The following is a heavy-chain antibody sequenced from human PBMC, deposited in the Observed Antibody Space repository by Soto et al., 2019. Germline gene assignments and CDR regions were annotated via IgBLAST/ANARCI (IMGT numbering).Heavy chain of an antibody. CDR2: MSSSGDSI. V-gene: IGHV3-11*01. CDR1: GITFSDCY. Sequence: QVQLVESGGGLVKPGGSLRLSCAASGITFSDCYMNWIRQAPGKGLEWVSYMSSSGDSINYAGSVRGRFTVSRDNAKTSLYLQMNSLRAEDTAMYYCARVRFGQWGYAMDVWGQGTTVTVSS. CDR3: ARVRFGQWGYAMDV. D-gene: IGHD3-10*01. J-gene: IGHJ6*02.